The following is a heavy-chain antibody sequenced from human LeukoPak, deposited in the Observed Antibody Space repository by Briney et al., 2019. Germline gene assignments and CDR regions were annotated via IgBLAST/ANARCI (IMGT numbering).Heavy chain of an antibody. CDR2: IYYSGST. Sequence: SETLSLTCTVSGGSISGSSYYWGWIRQPPGKGLEWIGSIYYSGSTYYNPSLKSRVTISVDTSKNQFSLKLSSVTAADTAVYYCARQDSSGWYEAFDIWGQGTMVTVSS. CDR1: GGSISGSSYY. D-gene: IGHD6-19*01. J-gene: IGHJ3*02. V-gene: IGHV4-39*01. CDR3: ARQDSSGWYEAFDI.